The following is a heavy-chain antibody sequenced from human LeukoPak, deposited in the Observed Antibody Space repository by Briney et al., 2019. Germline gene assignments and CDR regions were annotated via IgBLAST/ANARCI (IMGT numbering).Heavy chain of an antibody. CDR3: ARLGDYYVSGTYYFDS. D-gene: IGHD3-10*01. V-gene: IGHV4-39*01. CDR2: LYYSGTT. Sequence: SETLSLTCTVSGVSISSTSYYWGWIRQTPGKGLEWIGSLYYSGTTYYNPSLKSRVTISVDTSKNQFSLKLRSVTAADTAVFYCARLGDYYVSGTYYFDSWGPGTLVTVSS. CDR1: GVSISSTSYY. J-gene: IGHJ4*02.